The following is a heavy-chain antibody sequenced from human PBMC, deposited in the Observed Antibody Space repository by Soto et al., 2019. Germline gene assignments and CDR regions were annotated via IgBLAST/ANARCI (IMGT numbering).Heavy chain of an antibody. CDR2: IIPILGIA. CDR3: ARGVDCSGGSCYGAFDI. Sequence: QVQLVQSGAEVKKPGSSVKVSCKASGGTFSSYTISWVRQAPGQGLEWMGRIIPILGIANYAQKFQGRVTITADKSTSTAYMELSGLRSEDTAVYYCARGVDCSGGSCYGAFDIWGQGTMVTVSS. CDR1: GGTFSSYT. D-gene: IGHD2-15*01. V-gene: IGHV1-69*02. J-gene: IGHJ3*02.